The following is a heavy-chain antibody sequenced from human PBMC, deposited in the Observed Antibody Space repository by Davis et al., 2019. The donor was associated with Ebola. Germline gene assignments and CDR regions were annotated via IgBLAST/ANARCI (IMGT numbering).Heavy chain of an antibody. CDR2: INHSGST. D-gene: IGHD6-13*01. CDR1: GGSFSGYY. Sequence: PSETLSLTCAVYGGSFSGYYWSWIRQPPGKGLEWIGEINHSGSTNYNPSLKSRVTISVDTSKNQFSLKLSSVTAADTAVYYCARGPYSSHYYYYGMDVWGQGTTVTVSS. J-gene: IGHJ6*02. CDR3: ARGPYSSHYYYYGMDV. V-gene: IGHV4-34*01.